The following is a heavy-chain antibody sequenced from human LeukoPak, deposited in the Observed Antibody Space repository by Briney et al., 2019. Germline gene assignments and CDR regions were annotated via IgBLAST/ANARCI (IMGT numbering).Heavy chain of an antibody. CDR1: GFTFSSYS. J-gene: IGHJ6*04. CDR3: ARNPCRAMVRPYDMDV. Sequence: PGGSLRLSCAASGFTFSSYSMNWVRQAPGKGLEWVSSISSSSSYIYYADSVKGRFTISRDNAKNSLYLQMNSLRAEDTAVYYCARNPCRAMVRPYDMDVWGKGTTVTVSS. D-gene: IGHD5-18*01. V-gene: IGHV3-21*01. CDR2: ISSSSSYI.